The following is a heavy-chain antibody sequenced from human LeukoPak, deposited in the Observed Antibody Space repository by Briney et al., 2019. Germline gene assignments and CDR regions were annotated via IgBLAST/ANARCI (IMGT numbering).Heavy chain of an antibody. CDR3: ARVGITMVRGVTFDY. V-gene: IGHV3-48*01. J-gene: IGHJ4*02. CDR2: ISSSSSTI. D-gene: IGHD3-10*01. Sequence: GGSLRLSCAASGFTFSSYAMSWVRQAPGKGLEWVSYISSSSSTIYYADSVKGRFTISRDNAKNSLYLQMNSLRAEDTAVYYCARVGITMVRGVTFDYWGQGTLVTVSS. CDR1: GFTFSSYA.